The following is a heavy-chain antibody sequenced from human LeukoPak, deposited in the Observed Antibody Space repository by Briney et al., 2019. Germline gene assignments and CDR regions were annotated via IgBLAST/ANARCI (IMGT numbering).Heavy chain of an antibody. Sequence: SETLSLTCTVSGGSISSYYWSWIRQPPGKGLEWIGYIYYSGSTNYNPSLKSRVTISVDTSKNQFSLKLSSVTAADTAVYYCARVLPATGWLQRHYYYYGMDVWGQGTTVTVSS. J-gene: IGHJ6*02. CDR2: IYYSGST. V-gene: IGHV4-59*01. CDR3: ARVLPATGWLQRHYYYYGMDV. D-gene: IGHD5-24*01. CDR1: GGSISSYY.